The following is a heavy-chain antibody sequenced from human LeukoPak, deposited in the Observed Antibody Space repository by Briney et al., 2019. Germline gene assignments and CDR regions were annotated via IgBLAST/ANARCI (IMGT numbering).Heavy chain of an antibody. J-gene: IGHJ4*02. D-gene: IGHD1-26*01. CDR2: IYYSGST. Sequence: SETLSLTCTVSGGSISSYYWSWIRQPPGKGLEWIGYIYYSGSTNYNPSHKSRVTISVDTSKNQFSLKLSSVTAADTAVYYCARERGELLDYWGQGTLVTVSS. CDR1: GGSISSYY. V-gene: IGHV4-59*01. CDR3: ARERGELLDY.